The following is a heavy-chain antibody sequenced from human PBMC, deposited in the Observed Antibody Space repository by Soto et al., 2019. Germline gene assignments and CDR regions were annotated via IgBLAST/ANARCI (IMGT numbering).Heavy chain of an antibody. Sequence: EVQLLESGGGFVQPGGSLRLSCGASGFTFSTYAMSWVRQAPGKGLAWVSGISGSGGSTYYADAVKGRFTISRDNSKNTLYLQMNSLRAEDTATYYCASQPRITVARDRYLHYCGQGTLVTVSS. CDR3: ASQPRITVARDRYLHY. CDR2: ISGSGGST. CDR1: GFTFSTYA. V-gene: IGHV3-23*01. D-gene: IGHD3-10*01. J-gene: IGHJ4*02.